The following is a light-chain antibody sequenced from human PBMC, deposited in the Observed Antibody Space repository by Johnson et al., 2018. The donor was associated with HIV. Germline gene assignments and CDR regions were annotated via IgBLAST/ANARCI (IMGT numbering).Light chain of an antibody. V-gene: IGLV1-51*01. J-gene: IGLJ1*01. CDR1: SSNVGSSF. CDR2: DNN. Sequence: QSVLTQPPSVSAAPGQTVTISCSGSSSNVGSSFVSWYRQVPGTAPKLLIYDNNKRPSGIPGRFSGSKSGPSATLGITGLQTGDEADYYCGTWDNSLSGTYVFGHGTKVTVL. CDR3: GTWDNSLSGTYV.